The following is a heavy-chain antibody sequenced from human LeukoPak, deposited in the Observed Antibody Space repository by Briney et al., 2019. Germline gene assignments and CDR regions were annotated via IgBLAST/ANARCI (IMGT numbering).Heavy chain of an antibody. Sequence: ASVTVSCKASGYTFTSYYMHWVRQAPGQGLEWVGIINPSGGSTSYAQKFQGRVTMTRDTATSTVYMELSSLRSEDTAVYYCARRVPGYSSGWYQIDYWGQGTLVTVSS. J-gene: IGHJ4*02. CDR2: INPSGGST. D-gene: IGHD6-19*01. CDR1: GYTFTSYY. V-gene: IGHV1-46*01. CDR3: ARRVPGYSSGWYQIDY.